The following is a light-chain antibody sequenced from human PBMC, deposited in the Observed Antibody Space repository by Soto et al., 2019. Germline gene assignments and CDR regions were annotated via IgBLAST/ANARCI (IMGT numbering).Light chain of an antibody. J-gene: IGKJ4*01. V-gene: IGKV3-11*01. Sequence: EIVLTQSPATLSLSPGERDTLSCRASQSVSSYLAWYQQKPGQAPRLLIYDASNRATGIPARFSGSGSGTDFTLTLSSLEPEDFAVYYCQQRSNWPPLTVGGGTKVEIK. CDR1: QSVSSY. CDR3: QQRSNWPPLT. CDR2: DAS.